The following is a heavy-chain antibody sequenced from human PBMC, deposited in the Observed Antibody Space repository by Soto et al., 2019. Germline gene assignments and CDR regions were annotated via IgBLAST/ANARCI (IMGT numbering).Heavy chain of an antibody. CDR2: IYWDDDK. J-gene: IGHJ6*02. CDR3: AYLPCSGGSCYWFSYSGMDV. Sequence: QITLKESGPTLVKPTQTLTLTCTFSGFSLSTSGVGVACIRQPPGKALEWLALIYWDDDKRYRPSLETRLTVTKDTSKNQVVVSMTNMDSVDTATYYCAYLPCSGGSCYWFSYSGMDVWGQGTTVTVSS. V-gene: IGHV2-5*02. D-gene: IGHD2-15*01. CDR1: GFSLSTSGVG.